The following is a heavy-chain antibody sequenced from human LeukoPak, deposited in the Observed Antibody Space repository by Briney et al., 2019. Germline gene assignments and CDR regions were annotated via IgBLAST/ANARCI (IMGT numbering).Heavy chain of an antibody. J-gene: IGHJ5*02. CDR3: ARVSSGWSSNWFDP. CDR1: GFTFSSYT. Sequence: GGSLRLSCAASGFTFSSYTMNWVRQAPGKGLEWVSSISSSSSYIYYADSVKGRFTISRDDAKNSLYLQMNSLRAEDTAVYYCARVSSGWSSNWFDPWGQGTLVTVSS. CDR2: ISSSSSYI. D-gene: IGHD6-19*01. V-gene: IGHV3-21*01.